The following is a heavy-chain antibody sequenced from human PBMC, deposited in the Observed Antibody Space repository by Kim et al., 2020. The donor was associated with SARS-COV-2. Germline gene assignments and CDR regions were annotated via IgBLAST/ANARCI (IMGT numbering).Heavy chain of an antibody. V-gene: IGHV3-23*01. CDR3: AKFPYCGGDCYSDWYFDL. D-gene: IGHD2-21*01. J-gene: IGHJ2*01. Sequence: GGSLRLSCAASGFTFSSYAMSWVRQAPGKGLEWVSAISGSGGSTYYADSVKGRFTISRDNSKNTLYLQMNSLRAEDTAVYYCAKFPYCGGDCYSDWYFDLWGRGTLVTVSS. CDR2: ISGSGGST. CDR1: GFTFSSYA.